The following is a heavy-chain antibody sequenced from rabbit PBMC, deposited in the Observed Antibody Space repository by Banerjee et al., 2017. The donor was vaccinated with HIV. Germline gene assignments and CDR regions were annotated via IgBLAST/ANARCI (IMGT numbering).Heavy chain of an antibody. CDR2: IYAGSSGST. Sequence: QSLEEPGGDLVKPGASLTLTCTASGFSFSSSYYMCWVRQAPGKGLEWIACIYAGSSGSTYYASWAKGRFTISKTSSTTVTLQMTSLTAADTATYFCARGTGANGYGYAYLYLWGPGTLVTVS. CDR3: ARGTGANGYGYAYLYL. J-gene: IGHJ4*01. CDR1: GFSFSSSYY. D-gene: IGHD6-1*01. V-gene: IGHV1S40*01.